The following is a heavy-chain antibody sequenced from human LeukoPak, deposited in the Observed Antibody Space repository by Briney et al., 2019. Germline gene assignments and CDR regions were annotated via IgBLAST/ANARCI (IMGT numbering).Heavy chain of an antibody. J-gene: IGHJ4*02. CDR3: VIVRGYFDSSGSDY. D-gene: IGHD3-9*01. CDR2: ITHNGGNT. CDR1: GFTFSSYT. V-gene: IGHV3-64D*06. Sequence: PGGSLRLSCSASGFTFSSYTIHWVRQAPGRGLEFVSSITHNGGNTYYADSVKGRFTISRDNSKNTVYLQMSSLRAEDTAVYYCVIVRGYFDSSGSDYWGQGTLVTVSS.